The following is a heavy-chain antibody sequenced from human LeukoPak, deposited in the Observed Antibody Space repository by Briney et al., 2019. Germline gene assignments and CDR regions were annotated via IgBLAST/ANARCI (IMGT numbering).Heavy chain of an antibody. CDR3: ARGLVELYYYYMDV. CDR1: GDIVSSNSAA. V-gene: IGHV6-1*01. CDR2: TYYRSKWYN. Sequence: SQTLSLTCAISGDIVSSNSAAWNWIRQSPSRGLVWLGRTYYRSKWYNDYAVSVKSRITINPDTSKNQFSMQLNSVTPEDTAVYYCARGLVELYYYYMDVWGKGTTVTVSS. D-gene: IGHD2-2*01. J-gene: IGHJ6*03.